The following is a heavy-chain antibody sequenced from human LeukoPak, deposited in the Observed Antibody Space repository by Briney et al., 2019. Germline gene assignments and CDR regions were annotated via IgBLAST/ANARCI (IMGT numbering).Heavy chain of an antibody. J-gene: IGHJ6*03. CDR1: GYTFINYG. CDR2: ISVYNGNT. D-gene: IGHD2-2*01. V-gene: IGHV1-18*01. CDR3: ARGPIIDIVVIPAAADYYHMDV. Sequence: ASVKVSCKASGYTFINYGISWVRQAPGQGLEWMGWISVYNGNTNYAQKLQGRVTMTTDSSTSTAYMELRSLRSDDTAVYYCARGPIIDIVVIPAAADYYHMDVWGKGTTVTVSS.